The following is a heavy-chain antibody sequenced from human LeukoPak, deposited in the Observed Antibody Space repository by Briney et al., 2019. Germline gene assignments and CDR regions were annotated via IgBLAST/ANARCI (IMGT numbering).Heavy chain of an antibody. CDR1: GFTFSSYG. D-gene: IGHD6-19*01. Sequence: PGGSLRLSCAASGFTFSSYGMHWVRQAPGKGLEWVAVIWYDRSNKYYADSVKGRFTISRDNSKNTLYLQMNSLRAEDTAVYYCARDPGSGWHYYFDYWGQGTLVTVSS. CDR2: IWYDRSNK. J-gene: IGHJ4*02. V-gene: IGHV3-33*01. CDR3: ARDPGSGWHYYFDY.